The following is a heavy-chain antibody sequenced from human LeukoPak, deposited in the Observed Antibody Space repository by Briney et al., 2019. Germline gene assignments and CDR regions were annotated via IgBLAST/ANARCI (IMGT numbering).Heavy chain of an antibody. J-gene: IGHJ3*02. V-gene: IGHV3-23*01. D-gene: IGHD3-10*01. CDR3: AKDHVSMVRGVIIGAFDI. CDR1: GFTFSSYA. CDR2: ISGSGGST. Sequence: GGSLRLSCAASGFTFSSYAMSWVRQAPGKGLEWVSAISGSGGSTYYADSVKGRFTISRDNSKNTLYLQMNSLRAEDTAVYYCAKDHVSMVRGVIIGAFDIWGQGTMVTVSS.